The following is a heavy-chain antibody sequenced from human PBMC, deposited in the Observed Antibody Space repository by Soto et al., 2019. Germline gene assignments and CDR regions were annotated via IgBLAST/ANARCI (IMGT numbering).Heavy chain of an antibody. J-gene: IGHJ4*02. CDR1: GFTFSDYY. V-gene: IGHV3-11*06. Sequence: GSLRLSCAASGFTFSDYYMSWIRQAPGKGLEWVSYISSSSSYTNYADSVKGRFTISRDNAKNSLYLQMNSLRAEDTAVYYCARQFYGGKGGTDSYYFDYWGQGTLVTVSS. CDR2: ISSSSSYT. CDR3: ARQFYGGKGGTDSYYFDY. D-gene: IGHD2-15*01.